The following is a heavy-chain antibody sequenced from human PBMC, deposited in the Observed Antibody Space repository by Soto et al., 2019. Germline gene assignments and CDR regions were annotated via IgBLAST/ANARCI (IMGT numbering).Heavy chain of an antibody. Sequence: GGSLRLSCAASGFTFRSYWTHWVRQVPGKGLVWVSRINSDGSTTSYADSAKGRFTISRDNSEDTLYLQMNSLIVEDTAVYFCAKDTFYHDSSGYYIFEFWGQGALVTVSS. CDR1: GFTFRSYW. J-gene: IGHJ4*02. CDR2: INSDGSTT. V-gene: IGHV3-74*01. D-gene: IGHD3-22*01. CDR3: AKDTFYHDSSGYYIFEF.